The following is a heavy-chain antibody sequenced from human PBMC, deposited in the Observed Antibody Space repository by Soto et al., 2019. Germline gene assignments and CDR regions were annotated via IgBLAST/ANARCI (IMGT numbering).Heavy chain of an antibody. CDR3: ARTTAVPNTLRPRYFFDY. V-gene: IGHV3-48*03. J-gene: IGHJ4*02. CDR1: GFTFSSFE. Sequence: GGSLRLSCVASGFTFSSFEMNWIRQAPGKGPEWIAVINPSGRTISYADSVKSRVTISVDLSKNQFSLRLSSVTTADTALYYCARTTAVPNTLRPRYFFDYWGQGTLVTVSS. D-gene: IGHD4-17*01. CDR2: INPSGRTI.